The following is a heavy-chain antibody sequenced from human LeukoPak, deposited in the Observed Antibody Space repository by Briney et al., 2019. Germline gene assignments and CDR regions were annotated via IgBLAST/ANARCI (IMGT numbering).Heavy chain of an antibody. D-gene: IGHD6-19*01. CDR3: ARDKTYSSGSLYGY. V-gene: IGHV3-21*01. J-gene: IGHJ4*02. CDR1: GFTFSSYS. CDR2: ISSSSSYI. Sequence: GGSLRLSCAASGFTFSSYSMNWVRQAPRKGLEWVSSISSSSSYIYYADSVKGRFTISRDNAKNSLYLQMNSLRAEDTAVYYCARDKTYSSGSLYGYWGQGTLVTVSS.